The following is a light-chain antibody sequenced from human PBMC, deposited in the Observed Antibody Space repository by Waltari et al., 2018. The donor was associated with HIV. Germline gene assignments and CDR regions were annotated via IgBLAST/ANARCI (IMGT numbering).Light chain of an antibody. CDR3: AAWDDSLNDSYV. J-gene: IGLJ1*01. V-gene: IGLV1-44*01. CDR2: STN. CDR1: SSNIGSNA. Sequence: QSVLTQPPSASGTPGQRVTIPCSGSSSNIGSNAVTWYQQLPGTAPKLLIYSTNQRPSGVPDHYSGTKSVTAASLAISGLQSDDEADYYCAAWDDSLNDSYVFGPGTKVTVL.